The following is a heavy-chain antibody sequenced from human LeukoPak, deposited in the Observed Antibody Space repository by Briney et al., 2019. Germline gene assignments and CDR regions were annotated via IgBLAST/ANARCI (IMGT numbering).Heavy chain of an antibody. Sequence: GSLRLSCAASGFTFDDYGMSWIRQPPGKGLEWIGEVNHSGSTNYNPSLKSRVTISVDTSKNQFSLKLSSVTAADTAVYYCARGGPYSSSWYTYYYYYMDVWGKGTTVTVSS. J-gene: IGHJ6*03. D-gene: IGHD6-13*01. CDR1: GFTFDDYG. CDR2: VNHSGST. V-gene: IGHV4-34*01. CDR3: ARGGPYSSSWYTYYYYYMDV.